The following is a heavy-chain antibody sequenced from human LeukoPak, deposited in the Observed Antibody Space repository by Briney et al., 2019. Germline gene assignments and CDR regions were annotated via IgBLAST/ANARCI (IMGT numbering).Heavy chain of an antibody. CDR2: MNPNSGNT. D-gene: IGHD3-10*01. CDR3: AKTANKFVGLYRGVIERPFDY. Sequence: GASVKVSCKASGYTFTNYDINWVRQATGQGLEWMGWMNPNSGNTGYAQKFQGRVTITRNTSISTAYMELNSLRAEDTAVYYCAKTANKFVGLYRGVIERPFDYWGQGTLVTVSS. J-gene: IGHJ4*02. CDR1: GYTFTNYD. V-gene: IGHV1-8*03.